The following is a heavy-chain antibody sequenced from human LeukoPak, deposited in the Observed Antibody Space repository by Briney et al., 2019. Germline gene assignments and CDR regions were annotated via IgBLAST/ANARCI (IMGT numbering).Heavy chain of an antibody. CDR2: ISGSGNNI. CDR1: GFTFSDYY. Sequence: GGSLRLSCAAFGFTFSDYYMSWIRQAPGKGLEWVSYISGSGNNIQYADSVKGRFTISRDNAENSLYLQMNSLRVEDTAVYYCARAPTVLVGYCSSSSCQADYWGQGTLVTVSS. J-gene: IGHJ4*02. CDR3: ARAPTVLVGYCSSSSCQADY. D-gene: IGHD2-2*01. V-gene: IGHV3-11*04.